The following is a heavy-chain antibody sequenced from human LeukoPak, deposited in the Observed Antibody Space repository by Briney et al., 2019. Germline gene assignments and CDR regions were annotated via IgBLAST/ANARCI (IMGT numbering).Heavy chain of an antibody. CDR3: ARDGHSSSWYDYFDY. J-gene: IGHJ4*02. V-gene: IGHV1-46*01. Sequence: ASVPVSCQPSGYTFTSYYMHWVRPAPGQGLEGMGIINPSGGSTSYAQKFQGRVTMTRDTSTSTVYMALSSLRSEDTAVYYCARDGHSSSWYDYFDYWGQGTLVTVSS. D-gene: IGHD6-13*01. CDR2: INPSGGST. CDR1: GYTFTSYY.